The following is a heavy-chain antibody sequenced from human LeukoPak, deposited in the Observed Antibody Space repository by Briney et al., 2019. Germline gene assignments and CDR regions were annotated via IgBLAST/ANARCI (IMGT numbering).Heavy chain of an antibody. Sequence: GGSLRLSCAASGFTFSDYYMSWIRRAPGKGLEWVSYISSSGSTIYYADSVKGRFTISRDNAKNSLYLQMNSLRAEDTAVYYCARESSTGYYYYMDVWGKGTTVTVSS. CDR3: ARESSTGYYYYMDV. CDR1: GFTFSDYY. V-gene: IGHV3-11*01. D-gene: IGHD2-8*02. J-gene: IGHJ6*03. CDR2: ISSSGSTI.